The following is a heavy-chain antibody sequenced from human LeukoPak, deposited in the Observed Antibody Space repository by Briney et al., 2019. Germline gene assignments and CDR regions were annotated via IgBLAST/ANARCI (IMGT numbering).Heavy chain of an antibody. Sequence: GGSLRLSCAASGFTFDDYGMSWVRQAPGKGLEWVSGINWNGGSTGYADSVKGRFTISRDNAKNSMYVQMNSLRAEDTAVYYCARGFDGYYGFDIWGQGTMVTVSS. CDR1: GFTFDDYG. CDR2: INWNGGST. V-gene: IGHV3-20*04. CDR3: ARGFDGYYGFDI. J-gene: IGHJ3*02. D-gene: IGHD5-24*01.